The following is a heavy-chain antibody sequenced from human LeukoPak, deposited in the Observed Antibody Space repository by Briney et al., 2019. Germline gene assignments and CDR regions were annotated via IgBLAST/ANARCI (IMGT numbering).Heavy chain of an antibody. CDR2: VSSGGSY. V-gene: IGHV4-4*07. CDR1: GGSVTSYF. Sequence: PSETLSLTCTVSGGSVTSYFWSWIRQPAGKRLEWIGRVSSGGSYNYNPTLKSRVTMSVDTSKKQVSLRLTSMTAADTAVYYCTRVPEGTIRLDSWGQGTLVTVSS. D-gene: IGHD5-24*01. J-gene: IGHJ4*02. CDR3: TRVPEGTIRLDS.